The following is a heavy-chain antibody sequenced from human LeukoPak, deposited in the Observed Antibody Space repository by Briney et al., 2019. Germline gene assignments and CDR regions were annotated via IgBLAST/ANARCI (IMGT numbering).Heavy chain of an antibody. CDR1: GYTVTSYG. CDR3: AKDLLGYCSGGSCYPGGWFDP. J-gene: IGHJ5*02. V-gene: IGHV1-18*01. Sequence: ASVKVSCKASGYTVTSYGISWVRQAPGQGPEWMGWISAYNGNTNYAQKLQGRVTMTTDTSTSTAYMELRSLRSDDTAVYYCAKDLLGYCSGGSCYPGGWFDPWGQGTLVTVSS. D-gene: IGHD2-15*01. CDR2: ISAYNGNT.